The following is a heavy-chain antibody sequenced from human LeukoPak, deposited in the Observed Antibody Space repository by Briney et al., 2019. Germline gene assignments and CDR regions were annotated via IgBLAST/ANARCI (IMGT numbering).Heavy chain of an antibody. J-gene: IGHJ4*02. Sequence: PSETLSLTCTVSGSSMNNYYWTWIRQSPGKGLEWIGYFHYTRNTNYIPSLRGRVTMSADTSKSQFSLKLNSVTAADAAVYFCARRARATAGGDYLDYWGQGTLVTVSS. CDR1: GSSMNNYY. D-gene: IGHD6-13*01. CDR2: FHYTRNT. CDR3: ARRARATAGGDYLDY. V-gene: IGHV4-59*08.